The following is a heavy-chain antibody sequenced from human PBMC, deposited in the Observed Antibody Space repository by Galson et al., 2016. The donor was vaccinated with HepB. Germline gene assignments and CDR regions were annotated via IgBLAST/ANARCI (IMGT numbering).Heavy chain of an antibody. V-gene: IGHV3-33*01. Sequence: SLRLSCAASGFTFSNYGMDWVRQAPGKGLEWVAIIWFDASNKYYGDSVKGRFTISRDNSKNTLYLQINSLRAEDTAFYYCARQNRRTTVTSPLDYWGQGTLVTVSS. CDR1: GFTFSNYG. CDR2: IWFDASNK. J-gene: IGHJ4*02. D-gene: IGHD4-17*01. CDR3: ARQNRRTTVTSPLDY.